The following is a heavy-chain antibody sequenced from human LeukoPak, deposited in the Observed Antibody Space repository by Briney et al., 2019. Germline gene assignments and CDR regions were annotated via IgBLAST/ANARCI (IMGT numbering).Heavy chain of an antibody. Sequence: GGSLRLSCAASGSTFSSYGMSWVRQAPGKGLEWVSAISGSGGSTYYADSVKGRFTISRDNSKNTLYLQMNSLRAEDTAVYYCAKDHKYYYDSSGYLDNWGQGTLVTVSS. V-gene: IGHV3-23*01. CDR1: GSTFSSYG. CDR3: AKDHKYYYDSSGYLDN. J-gene: IGHJ4*02. CDR2: ISGSGGST. D-gene: IGHD3-22*01.